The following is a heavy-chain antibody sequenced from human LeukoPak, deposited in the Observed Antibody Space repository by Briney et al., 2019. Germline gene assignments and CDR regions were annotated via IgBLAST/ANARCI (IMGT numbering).Heavy chain of an antibody. D-gene: IGHD3-10*01. CDR2: FYDTRSP. Sequence: PSETLSLTCTVSGGSISSGGYYWSWIRQPPGKGLEWIGYFYDTRSPKYNPSLERRVTISVDMSRNQFSLNLTSVTAADTAVYYCARGRGSLTYWGQGTLATVSS. CDR1: GGSISSGGYY. V-gene: IGHV4-61*08. CDR3: ARGRGSLTY. J-gene: IGHJ4*02.